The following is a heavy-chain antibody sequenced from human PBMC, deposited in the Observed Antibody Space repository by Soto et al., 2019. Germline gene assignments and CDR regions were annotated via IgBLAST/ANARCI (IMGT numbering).Heavy chain of an antibody. D-gene: IGHD6-13*01. Sequence: SLTCTVSGGSISSSSYYWGWIRQPPGKGLEWIGSIYYSGSTYYNPSLKSRVTISVDTSKNQFSLKLSSVTAADTAVYYCARPLRAAAGTWFDPWGQGTLVTVSS. J-gene: IGHJ5*02. V-gene: IGHV4-39*01. CDR2: IYYSGST. CDR1: GGSISSSSYY. CDR3: ARPLRAAAGTWFDP.